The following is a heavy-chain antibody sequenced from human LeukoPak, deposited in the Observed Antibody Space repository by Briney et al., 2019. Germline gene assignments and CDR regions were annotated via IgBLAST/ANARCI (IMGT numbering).Heavy chain of an antibody. CDR2: LSGSGGST. CDR3: ARIETVADAFDI. D-gene: IGHD1-1*01. J-gene: IGHJ3*02. CDR1: GFTFSSYA. V-gene: IGHV3-23*01. Sequence: GGSLRLSCAASGFTFSSYAMSWVRQAPGKGLEWVSSLSGSGGSTSYADSVRGRFTISRDNSKNTLYLQMNSLRAEDTAVYYCARIETVADAFDIWGQGTLVTVSS.